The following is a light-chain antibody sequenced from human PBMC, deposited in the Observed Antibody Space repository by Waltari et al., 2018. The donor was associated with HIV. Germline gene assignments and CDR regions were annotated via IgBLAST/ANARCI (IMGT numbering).Light chain of an antibody. CDR2: QND. V-gene: IGLV3-1*01. Sequence: FQMSQPPSVSVSPGPTASITCSGYIVEKTDVFWYHKTSGQAPGLVIYQNDRRPSWIAGRVSGSKSGTTATLTISGTQTTDEGDFYCQAWDNDYVVFGGGTKLTVL. J-gene: IGLJ2*01. CDR3: QAWDNDYVV. CDR1: IVEKTD.